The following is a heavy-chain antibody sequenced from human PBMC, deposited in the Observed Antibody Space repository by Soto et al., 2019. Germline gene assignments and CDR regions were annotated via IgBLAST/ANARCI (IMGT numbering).Heavy chain of an antibody. V-gene: IGHV1-69*13. CDR1: GGTFSSYA. D-gene: IGHD6-19*01. J-gene: IGHJ4*02. Sequence: ASVKVSCKASGGTFSSYAISWVRQAPGQGLEWMGGIIPIFGTANYAQKFQGRVTITADESTSTAYMELSSLRSEDTAVYYCEIRGLAVADYFDYWGQGTLVTVSS. CDR3: EIRGLAVADYFDY. CDR2: IIPIFGTA.